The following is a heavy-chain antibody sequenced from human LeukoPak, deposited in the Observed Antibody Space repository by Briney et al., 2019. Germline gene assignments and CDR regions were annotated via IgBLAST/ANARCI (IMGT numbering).Heavy chain of an antibody. V-gene: IGHV1-18*01. D-gene: IGHD2-15*01. CDR2: ISAYNGNT. J-gene: IGHJ4*02. CDR1: GYTFTSYG. Sequence: ASVKVSCKASGYTFTSYGISWVRQAPGQGLEWMGWISAYNGNTNYAQKLQGRVTMTTDTSTSTAYMELRSLRSDDTAVYYCARTQKHCSGGSCYFDYWGQGTLVTVSS. CDR3: ARTQKHCSGGSCYFDY.